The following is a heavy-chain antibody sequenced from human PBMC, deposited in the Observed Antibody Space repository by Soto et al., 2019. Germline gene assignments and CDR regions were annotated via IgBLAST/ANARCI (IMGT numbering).Heavy chain of an antibody. CDR1: GFTFGSYE. CDR2: ISSSGSTI. D-gene: IGHD3-22*01. J-gene: IGHJ4*02. V-gene: IGHV3-48*03. CDR3: ARGGVYYDSSGYYSVPDY. Sequence: GGSLRLSCAASGFTFGSYEMNWVRQAPGKXLEWVSYISSSGSTIYYADSVKGRFTIPRDNAKNSLYLQMNSLRAEDTAVYYCARGGVYYDSSGYYSVPDYWGQGTLVTVSS.